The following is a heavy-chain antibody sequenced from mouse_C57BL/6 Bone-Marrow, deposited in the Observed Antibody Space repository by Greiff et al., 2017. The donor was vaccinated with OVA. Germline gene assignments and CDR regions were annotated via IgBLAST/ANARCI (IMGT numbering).Heavy chain of an antibody. CDR3: ARVSVVTTDYFDY. D-gene: IGHD2-2*01. CDR2: ISDGGSYT. V-gene: IGHV5-4*01. J-gene: IGHJ2*01. Sequence: EVQLVQPGAGLVKPGGSLKLSCAASGFTFTSYAMSWVRQTPEKRLEWVATISDGGSYTYYPDNLKGRFTISRDKTKNNLYLQMSHLKSEDTAMYYCARVSVVTTDYFDYWGQGTTLTVSS. CDR1: GFTFTSYA.